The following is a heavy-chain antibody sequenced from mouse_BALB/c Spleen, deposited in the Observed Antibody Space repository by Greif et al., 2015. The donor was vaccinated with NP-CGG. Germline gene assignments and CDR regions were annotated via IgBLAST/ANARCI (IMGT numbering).Heavy chain of an antibody. CDR1: GFTFNTYA. Sequence: EVQLVESGGGLVQPKGSLKLSCAASGFTFNTYAMNWVRQAPGKGLEWVARIRSKSNNYATYYADSVKDRFTISRDDSQSMLYLQMNNLKTEDTAMYYCVRGWAYAMDSWGQEPSVPVSS. J-gene: IGHJ4*01. D-gene: IGHD2-3*01. CDR3: VRGWAYAMDS. CDR2: IRSKSNNYAT. V-gene: IGHV10-1*02.